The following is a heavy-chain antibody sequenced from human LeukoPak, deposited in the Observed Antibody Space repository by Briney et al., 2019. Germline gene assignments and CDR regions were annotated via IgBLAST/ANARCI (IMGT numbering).Heavy chain of an antibody. CDR2: IYPGDSDT. Sequence: GESLKISCKGSGYSFTGYWIGWVRQMPGKGLEWMGIIYPGDSDTRYSPSFQGQVTISADKSISTAYLQWSSLKASDTAMYYCAIRVSAYCGGDCSLGYFDYWGQGTLVTVSA. V-gene: IGHV5-51*01. D-gene: IGHD2-21*02. J-gene: IGHJ4*02. CDR3: AIRVSAYCGGDCSLGYFDY. CDR1: GYSFTGYW.